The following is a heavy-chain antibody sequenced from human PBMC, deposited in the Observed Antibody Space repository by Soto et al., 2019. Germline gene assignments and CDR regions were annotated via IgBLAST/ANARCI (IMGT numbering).Heavy chain of an antibody. CDR3: ARSGEIITSFGVVIMDSWFDP. Sequence: ASVKVSCKASGYTFTRYDINWVRQATGQGLEWMGWMNPNSGNTGYAQKFQGRVTMTRNTSISTAYMELSSLRSEDTAVYYCARSGEIITSFGVVIMDSWFDPWGQGTLVTVSS. J-gene: IGHJ5*02. CDR2: MNPNSGNT. D-gene: IGHD3-3*01. CDR1: GYTFTRYD. V-gene: IGHV1-8*01.